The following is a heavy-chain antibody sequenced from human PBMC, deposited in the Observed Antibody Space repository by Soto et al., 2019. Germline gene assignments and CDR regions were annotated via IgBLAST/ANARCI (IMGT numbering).Heavy chain of an antibody. V-gene: IGHV1-18*01. CDR2: INAHSGNT. CDR3: ARGRYGDY. J-gene: IGHJ4*02. Sequence: QVHLVQSGAEVKKPGASVKVSCKGSGYAFTTYGITWVRQAPGQGLEWMGWINAHSGNTNYAQKLQGRVTVTRDTSTSTACMELWSLRADGPGVYDWARGRYGDYCGQGAVVTVSS. D-gene: IGHD1-1*01. CDR1: GYAFTTYG.